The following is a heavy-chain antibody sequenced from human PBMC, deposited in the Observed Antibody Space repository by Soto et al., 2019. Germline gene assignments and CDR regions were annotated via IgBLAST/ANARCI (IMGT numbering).Heavy chain of an antibody. CDR3: ARGRRSLDY. J-gene: IGHJ4*02. CDR2: IWYDGSNK. Sequence: QVQLVESGGGVVQPGRTLRLSCAASGFTFSSYGMHWVRQAPGKGLEWVAVIWYDGSNKYYADCVKGRFTISRDNSKNTLYLQMNSLRAEDTAVYYCARGRRSLDYWGQGTLVTVSS. V-gene: IGHV3-33*01. CDR1: GFTFSSYG. D-gene: IGHD1-26*01.